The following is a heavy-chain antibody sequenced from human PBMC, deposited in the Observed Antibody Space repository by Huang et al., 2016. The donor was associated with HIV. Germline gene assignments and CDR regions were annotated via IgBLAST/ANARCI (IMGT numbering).Heavy chain of an antibody. J-gene: IGHJ4*02. CDR1: GFTFHDHA. CDR3: AKGGNWNWGAAPFDY. Sequence: EVQLVESGGIWVQPGRSLRVSCAASGFTFHDHAMHWVRQAPGKGLEWVSGISWNRGSRCYADSVKGRFTISRDNAKNSLYLQMNSLRAEDTALYYCAKGGNWNWGAAPFDYWGQGTLVTVSS. CDR2: ISWNRGSR. D-gene: IGHD1-7*01. V-gene: IGHV3-9*01.